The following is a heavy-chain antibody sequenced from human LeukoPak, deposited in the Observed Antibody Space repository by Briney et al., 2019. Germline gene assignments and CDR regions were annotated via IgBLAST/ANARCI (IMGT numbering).Heavy chain of an antibody. CDR1: GFTFTTYW. CDR2: IKQDGSEK. D-gene: IGHD4-17*01. CDR3: ARVGIYGDYGRYFDY. J-gene: IGHJ4*02. V-gene: IGHV3-7*03. Sequence: GGSLRLSCAASGFTFTTYWMGWVRQAPGKGLEWVANIKQDGSEKYYVDSVKGRFTISRDNAKNSLYLQMNSLRAEDTALYYCARVGIYGDYGRYFDYWGQGTLVTVSS.